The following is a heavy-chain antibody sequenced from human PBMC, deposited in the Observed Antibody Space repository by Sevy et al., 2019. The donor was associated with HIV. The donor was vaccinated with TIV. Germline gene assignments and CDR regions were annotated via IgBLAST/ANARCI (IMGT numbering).Heavy chain of an antibody. V-gene: IGHV1-2*02. D-gene: IGHD3-22*01. J-gene: IGHJ4*02. CDR2: INPNSGGT. Sequence: ASVKVSCKASGYTFTGYYMHWVRQAPGQGLEWMGWINPNSGGTNYAQKFQGRVTMTRDTSISTAYMELSRLRSDDTAVYYCARAKNYYDTNIDYSGQGTLVTVSS. CDR3: ARAKNYYDTNIDY. CDR1: GYTFTGYY.